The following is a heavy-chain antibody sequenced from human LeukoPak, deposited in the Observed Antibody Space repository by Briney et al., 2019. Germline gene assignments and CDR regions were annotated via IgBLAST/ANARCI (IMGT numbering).Heavy chain of an antibody. CDR2: IYYSGST. CDR3: ARGGYSYGYIDFDY. CDR1: GGSISSSSYY. D-gene: IGHD5-18*01. Sequence: SETLSLTCTVSGGSISSSSYYWGWIRQPPGKGLEWIGSIYYSGSTYYNPSLKSRVTISVDTSKNQFSLKLSSVTAADTAVYYCARGGYSYGYIDFDYWGQGTLVTVSS. J-gene: IGHJ4*02. V-gene: IGHV4-39*07.